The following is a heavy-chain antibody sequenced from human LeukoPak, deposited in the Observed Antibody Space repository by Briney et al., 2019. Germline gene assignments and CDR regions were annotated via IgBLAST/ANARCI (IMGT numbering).Heavy chain of an antibody. V-gene: IGHV3-23*01. CDR3: SSSYFETAHYTHYHFDY. Sequence: GGSLRLSCAASGFTFSRRDMNWVRQAPGKGLEWVSTIDTTGGIHYADSVRGRFTISRDDSKNTVFLQMNSLRADDTAIYYCSSSYFETAHYTHYHFDYWGRGTLVTVSP. CDR1: GFTFSRRD. J-gene: IGHJ4*02. CDR2: IDTTGGI. D-gene: IGHD3-22*01.